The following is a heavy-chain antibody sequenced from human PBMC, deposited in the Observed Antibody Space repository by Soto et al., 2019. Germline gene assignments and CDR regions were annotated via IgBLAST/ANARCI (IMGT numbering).Heavy chain of an antibody. V-gene: IGHV3-15*01. Sequence: EVQLVESGGGLVKPGGSLRLSCPASGFTFSNAWMSWVRQAPGKGLEWVGRIKSKTDGGTTDYAAPVKGRFTISRDDSKNTLYLQMNSLKTEDTAVYYCTTGILTYYYDSSGYYNNDYWGQGTLVTVSS. D-gene: IGHD3-22*01. J-gene: IGHJ4*02. CDR1: GFTFSNAW. CDR2: IKSKTDGGTT. CDR3: TTGILTYYYDSSGYYNNDY.